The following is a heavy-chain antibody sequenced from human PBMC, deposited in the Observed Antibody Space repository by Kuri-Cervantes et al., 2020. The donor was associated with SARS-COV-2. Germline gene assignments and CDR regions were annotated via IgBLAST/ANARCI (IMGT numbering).Heavy chain of an antibody. CDR2: ITDDGGST. CDR3: VKGSAASRPYYFDS. J-gene: IGHJ4*02. Sequence: GESLKISCAASGITFSSYAMSWVRQAPGKGLEWVSAITDDGGSTYHVDSVKGRFTISRDNSKTTLFLQMNSLRAEDTAVYHCVKGSAASRPYYFDSWGQGTLVTVSS. D-gene: IGHD3-10*01. V-gene: IGHV3-23*01. CDR1: GITFSSYA.